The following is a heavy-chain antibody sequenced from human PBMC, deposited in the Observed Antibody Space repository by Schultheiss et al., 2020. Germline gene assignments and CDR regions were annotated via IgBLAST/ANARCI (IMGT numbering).Heavy chain of an antibody. CDR1: GGSISSSSYY. CDR2: IYYSGST. CDR3: ARDFREAAVDY. D-gene: IGHD6-13*01. Sequence: SQTLSLTCTVSGGSISSSSYYWGWLRQPPGKGLEWIGSIYYSGSTYYNPSLKSRVTISVDTSKNQFSLKLSSVTAADTAVYYCARDFREAAVDYWGQGTLVTVSS. J-gene: IGHJ4*02. V-gene: IGHV4-39*02.